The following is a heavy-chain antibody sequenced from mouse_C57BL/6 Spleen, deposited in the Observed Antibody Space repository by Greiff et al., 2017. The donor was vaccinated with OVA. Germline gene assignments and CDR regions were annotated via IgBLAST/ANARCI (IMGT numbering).Heavy chain of an antibody. V-gene: IGHV1-64*01. Sequence: QVQLQQPGAELVKPGASVKLSCKASGYTFTSYWMHWVKQRPGQGLEWIGMIHPNSRSTNYNEKFKSKATLTVDKSSSTAYMQLSSLTSEDSAVYYCAKGTTVEDWYFDVWGTGTTVTVSS. CDR1: GYTFTSYW. CDR2: IHPNSRST. J-gene: IGHJ1*03. D-gene: IGHD1-1*01. CDR3: AKGTTVEDWYFDV.